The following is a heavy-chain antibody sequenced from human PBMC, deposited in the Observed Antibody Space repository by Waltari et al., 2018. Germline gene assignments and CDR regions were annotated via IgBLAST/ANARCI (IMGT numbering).Heavy chain of an antibody. V-gene: IGHV4-38-2*01. CDR2: IYDSETH. Sequence: QVQLQESGPGLVKPSETLSPTCAVPGYSISSNYFWGWVRQPPGKGLELLGHIYDSETHFYNPSLNSLVTISLDTAKNHFSLKLSSLTAADTAVYFCARGLSKVADYWGQGILVTVSS. CDR3: ARGLSKVADY. CDR1: GYSISSNYF. J-gene: IGHJ4*02. D-gene: IGHD1-26*01.